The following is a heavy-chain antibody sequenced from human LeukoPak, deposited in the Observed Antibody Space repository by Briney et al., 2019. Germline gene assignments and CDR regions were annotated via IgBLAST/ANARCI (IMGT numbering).Heavy chain of an antibody. Sequence: GESLKISCKASGYRFTIYWIAWVRQMPGKGLELMGSIYPGDSDIRYSPSFQGQVTISADKSFTTAYLQWRSLKASDTAIYYCARQGVYYSDSSAFYHWGQGTRVTVSS. D-gene: IGHD3-22*01. J-gene: IGHJ4*02. CDR1: GYRFTIYW. CDR3: ARQGVYYSDSSAFYH. V-gene: IGHV5-51*01. CDR2: IYPGDSDI.